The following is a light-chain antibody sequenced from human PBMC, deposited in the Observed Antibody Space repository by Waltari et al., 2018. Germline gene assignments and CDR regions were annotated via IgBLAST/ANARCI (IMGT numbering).Light chain of an antibody. V-gene: IGKV3-20*01. CDR1: QSVASNY. Sequence: EIVLTQSPGTLSLSPGERATLSCRASQSVASNYLVWYQQKPGQSPRFLIYDASSRATGIPDRFSGSGSGTDFTLTISRLEPEEFAVYYCQQYGASPWTFGQGTKVEVK. CDR3: QQYGASPWT. CDR2: DAS. J-gene: IGKJ1*01.